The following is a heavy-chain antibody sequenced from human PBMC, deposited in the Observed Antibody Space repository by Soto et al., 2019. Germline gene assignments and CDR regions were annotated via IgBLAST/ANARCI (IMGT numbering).Heavy chain of an antibody. CDR3: VRAGDTRELNWFDP. J-gene: IGHJ5*02. CDR2: IHYSGST. D-gene: IGHD1-26*01. Sequence: PSETLSLTCTISGGSMSPYHWSWIRQSPGKGLEWIGEIHYSGSTKFNPSLRNRVSLSVDTSKNQLSLGLTSATAADTAIYYCVRAGDTRELNWFDPWGRGVMVTVSS. CDR1: GGSMSPYH. V-gene: IGHV4-59*01.